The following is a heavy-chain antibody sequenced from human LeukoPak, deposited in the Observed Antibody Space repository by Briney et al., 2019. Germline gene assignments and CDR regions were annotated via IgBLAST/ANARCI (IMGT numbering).Heavy chain of an antibody. CDR3: ARPSTSGIAAAGLKY. V-gene: IGHV3-23*01. J-gene: IGHJ4*02. CDR2: ISGRGSST. CDR1: GFTFSSYA. Sequence: GGSLRLSCAASGFTFSSYAMSWVRQAPGKVLEWVSGISGRGSSTYYADSVKGRFTISRDNSKNTLYLQMNSLRAEDTAVYYCARPSTSGIAAAGLKYWGQGTLVTVSS. D-gene: IGHD6-13*01.